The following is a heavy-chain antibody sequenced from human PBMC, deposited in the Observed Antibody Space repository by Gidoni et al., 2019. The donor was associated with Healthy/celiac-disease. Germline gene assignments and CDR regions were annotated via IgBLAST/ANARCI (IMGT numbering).Heavy chain of an antibody. CDR3: AKDHYTWIGIDY. V-gene: IGHV3-23*01. D-gene: IGHD5-12*01. CDR1: GFTFSSYA. CDR2: ISGRGGST. J-gene: IGHJ4*02. Sequence: EVQLLESGGGLVQPGGSLRLSCAASGFTFSSYAMSWVRHAPGKGLEWVSAISGRGGSTYYADSVKGRFTISRDNSKNTLYLQMNSLRAEDTAVYYCAKDHYTWIGIDYWGQGTLVTVSS.